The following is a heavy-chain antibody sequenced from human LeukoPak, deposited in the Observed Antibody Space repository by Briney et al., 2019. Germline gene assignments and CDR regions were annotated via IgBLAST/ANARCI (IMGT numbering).Heavy chain of an antibody. D-gene: IGHD3-9*01. CDR2: INHSGST. J-gene: IGHJ6*03. Sequence: SETLSFTCAVYGGSFSGYYWSWIRQPPGKGLEWIGEINHSGSTNYNPSLKSRVTISVDTSKNQFSLKLSSVTAADTAVYYCARGVIRYFDWSYYYYYMDVWGKGTTVTVSS. V-gene: IGHV4-34*01. CDR1: GGSFSGYY. CDR3: ARGVIRYFDWSYYYYYMDV.